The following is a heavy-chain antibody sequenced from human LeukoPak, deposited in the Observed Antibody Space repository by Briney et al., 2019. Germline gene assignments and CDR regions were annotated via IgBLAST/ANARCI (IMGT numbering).Heavy chain of an antibody. CDR2: TYYRSKWYN. J-gene: IGHJ4*02. CDR3: AREIRGGSYGDAPYYYVY. D-gene: IGHD1-26*01. CDR1: GDSVSNNSAA. Sequence: ASQTLSLTCAISGDSVSNNSAAWNWIRQSPSRGLEWLGRTYYRSKWYNDCAVSVKSRIIINPDTSKNQFSLQLNSVTPEDTAVYYCAREIRGGSYGDAPYYYVYWGQGTLVTVSS. V-gene: IGHV6-1*01.